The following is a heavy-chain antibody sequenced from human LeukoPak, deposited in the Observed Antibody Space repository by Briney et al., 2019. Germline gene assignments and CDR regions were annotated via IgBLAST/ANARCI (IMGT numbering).Heavy chain of an antibody. CDR2: ISSSSSYI. CDR3: ARAGYYYGDDAFDI. J-gene: IGHJ3*02. V-gene: IGHV3-21*01. D-gene: IGHD3-10*01. CDR1: GFTFSSYS. Sequence: PGGSLRLSCAASGFTFSSYSMNWVRQAPGKGLEWVSSISSSSSYIYYADSVKGRFTISGDNAKNSLYLQMNSLRAEDTAVYYCARAGYYYGDDAFDIWGQGTMVTVSS.